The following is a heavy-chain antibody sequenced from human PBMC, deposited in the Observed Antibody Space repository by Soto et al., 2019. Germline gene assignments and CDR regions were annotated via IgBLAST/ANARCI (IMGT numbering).Heavy chain of an antibody. Sequence: SETLSLTCAVYGGSFSGYYWSWIRQPPGKGLEWIGEINHSGSTNYNPSLKSRVTISVDTSKNQFSLKLSSVTAADTAVYYCARALVGSGSSRSYYPHRYYYYYYGMDVWGQGTTVTVSS. CDR1: GGSFSGYY. D-gene: IGHD3-10*01. CDR3: ARALVGSGSSRSYYPHRYYYYYYGMDV. V-gene: IGHV4-34*01. J-gene: IGHJ6*02. CDR2: INHSGST.